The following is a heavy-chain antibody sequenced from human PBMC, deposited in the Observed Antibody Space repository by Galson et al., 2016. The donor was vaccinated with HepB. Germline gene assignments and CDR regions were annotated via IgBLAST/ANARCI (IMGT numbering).Heavy chain of an antibody. V-gene: IGHV2-70*04. J-gene: IGHJ6*02. CDR3: ASSWFGESFGMGV. D-gene: IGHD3-10*01. CDR2: IDWDDDK. Sequence: PALVKPTQTLTLTCTISGFSLSADAMRVTWIRQPPGKALEWLARIDWDDDKFYNTSLKTRLTISKDTSKNQVVLRMANMDPVDTGTYFCASSWFGESFGMGVWGQGTTVTVSS. CDR1: GFSLSADAMR.